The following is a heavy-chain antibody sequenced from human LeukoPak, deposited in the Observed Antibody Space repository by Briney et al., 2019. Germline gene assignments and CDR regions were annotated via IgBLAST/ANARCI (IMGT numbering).Heavy chain of an antibody. Sequence: GGSLRLSCVASGFTFRDYWMAWVRQAPGKGLDWAASISPNGSATFYVDSVQGRFTISRDNTKNTLYLQMNNVGVEDTAVYCCVRSIDYWGQGTLVTVSS. CDR2: ISPNGSAT. J-gene: IGHJ4*02. CDR3: VRSIDY. V-gene: IGHV3-7*01. CDR1: GFTFRDYW.